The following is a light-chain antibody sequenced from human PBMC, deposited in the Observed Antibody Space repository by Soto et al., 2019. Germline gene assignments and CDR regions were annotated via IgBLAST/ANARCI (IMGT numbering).Light chain of an antibody. J-gene: IGKJ4*01. CDR2: FGS. V-gene: IGKV1-12*01. CDR1: QDIGNL. CDR3: QQADSFPLT. Sequence: DIQMTQSPSSVSASVGDRVTLTCRASQDIGNLLAWYQQKPGKAPKLLIYFGSNLQTGVPSRFSGSGSGTDFILTISSLQPEDLATYYCQQADSFPLTFGRGTRVEIK.